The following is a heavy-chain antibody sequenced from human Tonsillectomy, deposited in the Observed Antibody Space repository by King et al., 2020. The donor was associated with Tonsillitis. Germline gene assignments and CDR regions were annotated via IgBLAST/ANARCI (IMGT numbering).Heavy chain of an antibody. CDR3: AKGRRQLFGVVIPLDY. V-gene: IGHV3-23*04. J-gene: IGHJ4*02. CDR1: GFTFSSYA. D-gene: IGHD3-3*01. Sequence: VQLVESGGGLVQPGGSLRLSCAASGFTFSSYAMSWVRQAPGKGLEWVSAISGSGGSTYYADSVKGRFTISRDNSKNTLYLQMNSLRAADTAVYYCAKGRRQLFGVVIPLDYWGQGTLVTVSS. CDR2: ISGSGGST.